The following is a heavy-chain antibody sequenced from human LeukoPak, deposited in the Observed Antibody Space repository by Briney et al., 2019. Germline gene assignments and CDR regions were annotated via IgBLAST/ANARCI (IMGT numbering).Heavy chain of an antibody. CDR2: IYHSGTT. CDR1: GVAISRGGYA. CDR3: VRGRYSSGWFKDKNWFDP. D-gene: IGHD6-19*01. J-gene: IGHJ5*02. V-gene: IGHV4-30-4*07. Sequence: SETLSLTCAVSGVAISRGGYAWNWIRQPPVKGLEWIAYIYHSGTTYYNPSLKSRATISVDTSKNQFSLKLSSVTAADIAVYYCVRGRYSSGWFKDKNWFDPWDQGIPVTVSS.